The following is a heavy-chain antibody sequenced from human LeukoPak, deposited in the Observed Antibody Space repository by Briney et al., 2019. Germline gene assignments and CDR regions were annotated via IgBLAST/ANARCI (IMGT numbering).Heavy chain of an antibody. D-gene: IGHD3-22*01. J-gene: IGHJ4*02. V-gene: IGHV1-69*05. CDR2: IIPIFGTA. Sequence: GSSVKVSCKASGCTFSSYAISWVRQAPGQGLEWMGRIIPIFGTANYAQKFQGRVTITTDESTSTAYMELSSLRSEDTAVYYCASSYDRSGYTYFEYWGEGTLVTVSS. CDR3: ASSYDRSGYTYFEY. CDR1: GCTFSSYA.